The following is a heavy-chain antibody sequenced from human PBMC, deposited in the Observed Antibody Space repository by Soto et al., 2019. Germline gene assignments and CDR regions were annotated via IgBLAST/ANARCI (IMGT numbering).Heavy chain of an antibody. J-gene: IGHJ4*02. V-gene: IGHV3-53*02. D-gene: IGHD2-15*01. Sequence: EVQLVETGGGLIQPGGSLRLSCAASGFTVSSNYMSWVRQAPGKGLEWVSVISGSGGSTYYADSVKGRFTISRDNSKNTLYLQMNSLRAEDTAVYYCARRIVVVVAATHSQEFDYWGQGTLVTVSS. CDR3: ARRIVVVVAATHSQEFDY. CDR1: GFTVSSNY. CDR2: ISGSGGST.